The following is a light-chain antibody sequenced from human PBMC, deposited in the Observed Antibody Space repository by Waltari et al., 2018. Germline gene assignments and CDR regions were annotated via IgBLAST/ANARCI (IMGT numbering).Light chain of an antibody. CDR2: GAS. J-gene: IGKJ1*01. CDR3: QNHERLPAV. V-gene: IGKV3-20*01. Sequence: SCRASQSIGRYFSWYQQKPGQAPRLLIYGASSRAAGIPDRFSGSGSGTAFSLTISRLEPEDFAVYYCQNHERLPAVFGQGTKVEIK. CDR1: QSIGRY.